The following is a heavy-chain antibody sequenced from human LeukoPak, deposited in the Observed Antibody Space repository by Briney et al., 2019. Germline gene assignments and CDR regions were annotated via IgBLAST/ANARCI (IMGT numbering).Heavy chain of an antibody. CDR1: GDSVSGDSVA. V-gene: IGHV6-1*01. D-gene: IGHD4-11*01. CDR2: TNYRSKRYN. Sequence: SQTLSLTCAISGDSVSGDSVAWNWIRQSPSRGLEWLGRTNYRSKRYNDYALSVRGRITLNQDTGKNQFFLQLNSVTPEDTAVYDCAREMSRLFEDWGQGTLVTVSS. CDR3: AREMSRLFED. J-gene: IGHJ4*02.